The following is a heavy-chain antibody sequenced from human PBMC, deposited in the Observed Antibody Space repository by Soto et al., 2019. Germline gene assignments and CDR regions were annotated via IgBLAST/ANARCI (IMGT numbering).Heavy chain of an antibody. CDR1: GGTFRTYA. V-gene: IGHV1-69*12. J-gene: IGHJ6*02. CDR3: AKGAVARTPTSYYYYGMDV. CDR2: IIPIFGTV. D-gene: IGHD6-19*01. Sequence: QVQLLQSGAEVKKPGSSVRVSCEASGGTFRTYAISWVRQAPGQGLEWMGEIIPIFGTVNYAQKFQGRVKITADESTTTVYMDLRSLRSEDTAVYYCAKGAVARTPTSYYYYGMDVWCQGTTVTVSS.